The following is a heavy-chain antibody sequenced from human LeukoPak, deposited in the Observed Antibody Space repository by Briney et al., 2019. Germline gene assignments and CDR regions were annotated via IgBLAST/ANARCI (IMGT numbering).Heavy chain of an antibody. CDR1: GGSISSSSYY. Sequence: SETLSLTCTVSGGSISSSSYYWGWIRQPPGKGLEWIGSIYYSGSTSYNPSLNSRVTISVDTPKNQFSLKLSSVTAADTAVYYCANQAVAGTGGYYFDYWGQGTLVTVSS. CDR2: IYYSGST. D-gene: IGHD6-19*01. V-gene: IGHV4-39*01. CDR3: ANQAVAGTGGYYFDY. J-gene: IGHJ4*02.